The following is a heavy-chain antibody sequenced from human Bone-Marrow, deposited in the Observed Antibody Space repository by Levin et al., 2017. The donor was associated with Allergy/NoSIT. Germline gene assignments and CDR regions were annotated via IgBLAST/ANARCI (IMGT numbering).Heavy chain of an antibody. CDR3: AREFIDDYGSGTAFDY. CDR1: GFTVSSNY. J-gene: IGHJ4*02. CDR2: IYGGGST. Sequence: PGGSLRLSCAASGFTVSSNYMSWVRQAPGKGLEWVSVIYGGGSTYYADSVKGRFTISRDNSKNTVYVQMNSLRAEDTAVYYCAREFIDDYGSGTAFDYWGQGTLVTVSS. D-gene: IGHD3-10*01. V-gene: IGHV3-53*01.